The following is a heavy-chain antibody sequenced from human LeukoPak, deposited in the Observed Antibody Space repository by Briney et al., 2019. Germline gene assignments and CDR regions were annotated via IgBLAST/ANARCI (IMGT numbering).Heavy chain of an antibody. D-gene: IGHD6-13*01. J-gene: IGHJ4*02. CDR1: GYTFSNYG. Sequence: ASVKVSCKASGYTFSNYGIHWVRQAPGHGLEWMGWISGINTNTNYAQKVQGRVTMTADTSTATAYMELRSLRSDDTAVYYCARARFSSRNRDGYLDSWGEGILVTVSS. CDR3: ARARFSSRNRDGYLDS. V-gene: IGHV1-18*01. CDR2: ISGINTNT.